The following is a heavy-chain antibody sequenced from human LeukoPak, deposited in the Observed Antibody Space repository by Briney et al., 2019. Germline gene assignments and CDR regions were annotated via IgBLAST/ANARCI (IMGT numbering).Heavy chain of an antibody. CDR1: GGSISSSSYY. CDR3: ARPYYYDSSGYYFGY. Sequence: SETLSLTCTVSGGSISSSSYYWGWIRQPPGKGLEWIGSIYYSGSTNYNPSLKSRVTISVDTSKNQFSLKLSSVTAADTAVYYCARPYYYDSSGYYFGYWGQGTLVTVSS. CDR2: IYYSGST. V-gene: IGHV4-39*07. J-gene: IGHJ4*02. D-gene: IGHD3-22*01.